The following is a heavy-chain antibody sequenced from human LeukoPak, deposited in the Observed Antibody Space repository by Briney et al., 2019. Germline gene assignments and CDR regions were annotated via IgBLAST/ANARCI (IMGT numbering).Heavy chain of an antibody. J-gene: IGHJ3*02. V-gene: IGHV3-23*01. CDR2: ISGSGGGT. Sequence: GGSLRLSCAASGFTFSSYALSWVRQAPGKGLEWASAISGSGGGTYYADSVKGRFTISRDNAKNSLYLQMNSLRAEDTAVYYCARDTYDILTGYYKWAFDIWGQGTMVTISS. D-gene: IGHD3-9*01. CDR3: ARDTYDILTGYYKWAFDI. CDR1: GFTFSSYA.